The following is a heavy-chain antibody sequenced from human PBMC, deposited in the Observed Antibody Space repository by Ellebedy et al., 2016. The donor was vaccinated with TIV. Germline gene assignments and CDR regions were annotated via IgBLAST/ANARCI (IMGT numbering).Heavy chain of an antibody. CDR2: ISGSVGST. CDR1: GFTFSSYA. Sequence: GESLKISCAASGFTFSSYAMSWVRQAPGKGLEWVSAISGSVGSTYYAASVKGRFTISRDNAKNSLYLQMNSLRAEDTAVYYCARGSGEYSGYDWKWGQGTLVTVSS. CDR3: ARGSGEYSGYDWK. D-gene: IGHD5-12*01. J-gene: IGHJ4*02. V-gene: IGHV3-23*01.